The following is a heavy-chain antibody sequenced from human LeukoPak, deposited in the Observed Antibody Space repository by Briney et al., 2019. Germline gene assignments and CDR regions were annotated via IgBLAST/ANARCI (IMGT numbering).Heavy chain of an antibody. V-gene: IGHV5-51*01. CDR1: GYSFTSYW. CDR3: ARQRRIGGYDAFDI. CDR2: IYPGDSDT. Sequence: GESLKISCKGSGYSFTSYWIGWLRQMPGKGLEWMGIIYPGDSDTRYSPSFQGQVTISADKSISTAYLQWSSRKASDTDMYYCARQRRIGGYDAFDIWGQGTMVTVSS. J-gene: IGHJ3*02. D-gene: IGHD2-15*01.